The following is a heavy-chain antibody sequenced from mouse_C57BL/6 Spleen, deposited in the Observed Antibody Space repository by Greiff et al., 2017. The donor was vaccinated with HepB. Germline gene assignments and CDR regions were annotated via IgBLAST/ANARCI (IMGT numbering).Heavy chain of an antibody. Sequence: EVQWVESGGDLVKPGGSLKLSCAASGFTFSSYGMSWVRQTPDKRLEWVATISSGGSYTYYPDSVKGRFTISRDNAKNTLYLQMSSLKSEDTAMYYCAREPGTGFAYWGQGTLVTVSA. D-gene: IGHD4-1*01. CDR2: ISSGGSYT. J-gene: IGHJ3*01. CDR3: AREPGTGFAY. CDR1: GFTFSSYG. V-gene: IGHV5-6*01.